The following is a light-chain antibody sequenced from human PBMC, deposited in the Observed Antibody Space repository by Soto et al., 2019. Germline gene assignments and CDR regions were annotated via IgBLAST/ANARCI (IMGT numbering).Light chain of an antibody. CDR1: LSLLYSDGNTY. V-gene: IGKV2-30*01. CDR2: NVS. J-gene: IGKJ2*01. CDR3: VQGSHWPYT. Sequence: DVVVTQSPLSLPVTLGQPASISCRSSLSLLYSDGNTYLNWFLQRPGQSPRSLIYNVSNRESGVPDRFSGSGSGNDFTMEISSGEAEDVGIYYCVQGSHWPYTFGQGTRLELK.